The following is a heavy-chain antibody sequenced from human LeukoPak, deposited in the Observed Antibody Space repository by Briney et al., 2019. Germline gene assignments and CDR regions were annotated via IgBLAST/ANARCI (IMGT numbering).Heavy chain of an antibody. CDR1: GGSFSGYY. Sequence: PSETLSLTCAVYGGSFSGYYWSWIRQPPGKGLEWIGEINHSGSTNYNPSLKSRVTISVDTSKNHFSLKLSSVTAADTAAYYCARVSCSGVSCYHYYYYMDVWGTGTTVTVSS. V-gene: IGHV4-34*01. CDR3: ARVSCSGVSCYHYYYYMDV. J-gene: IGHJ6*03. CDR2: INHSGST. D-gene: IGHD2-15*01.